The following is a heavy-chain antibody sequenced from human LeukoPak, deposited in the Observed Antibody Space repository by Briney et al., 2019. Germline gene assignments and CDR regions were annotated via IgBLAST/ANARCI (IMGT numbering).Heavy chain of an antibody. V-gene: IGHV4-38-2*02. CDR3: ARDSNFGDQLDAFDI. D-gene: IGHD3-10*01. J-gene: IGHJ3*02. CDR1: GYSISSGDY. CDR2: IYHSGRT. Sequence: PSETLSLTCTVSGYSISSGDYWGWIRQPPGKGLEWIGSIYHSGRTYYNPSLKSRVTMSVDTSKNQFSLKLSSVTAADTAVYYCARDSNFGDQLDAFDIWGQGTMVTVSS.